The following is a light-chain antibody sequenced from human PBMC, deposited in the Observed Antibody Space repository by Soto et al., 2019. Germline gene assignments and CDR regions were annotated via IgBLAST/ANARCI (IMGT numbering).Light chain of an antibody. J-gene: IGKJ4*01. CDR3: QQYGSSPLT. Sequence: EIVLTQSPGTLSLSPGERATLSCRASQSVSSSYLAWYQQKPGQAPRLLIYGASIRATGIPDRFSGSGSGTDFNFTISRLEPEDFAVYYCQQYGSSPLTFGGGTKVEIK. CDR1: QSVSSSY. V-gene: IGKV3-20*01. CDR2: GAS.